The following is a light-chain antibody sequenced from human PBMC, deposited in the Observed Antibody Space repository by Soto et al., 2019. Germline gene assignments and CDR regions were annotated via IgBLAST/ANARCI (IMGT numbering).Light chain of an antibody. V-gene: IGKV1-8*01. J-gene: IGKJ1*01. CDR2: AAS. Sequence: AIRMTQSPSSRSASTGDRVTITCRASEGISSYLAWYQQKPGKAPKLLIYAASTLQSGVPSRFSGSGSGTDFTLTISCLQSEDFATYYCQQYYSYSWTFGQGTKVEIK. CDR3: QQYYSYSWT. CDR1: EGISSY.